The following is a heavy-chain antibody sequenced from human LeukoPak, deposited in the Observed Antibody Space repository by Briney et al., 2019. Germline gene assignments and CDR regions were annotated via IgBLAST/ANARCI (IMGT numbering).Heavy chain of an antibody. CDR2: ISGSGGST. CDR1: GFTFSSYA. V-gene: IGHV3-23*01. CDR3: AKDRAYYDSSGYSNNY. Sequence: GGSLRLSCAASGFTFSSYAMSGVRQAPGKGLEWVSAISGSGGSTYYADSVKGRFTISRDNSKNTLYLQMNSLRAEDTAVYYCAKDRAYYDSSGYSNNYWGQGTLVTVSS. D-gene: IGHD3-22*01. J-gene: IGHJ4*02.